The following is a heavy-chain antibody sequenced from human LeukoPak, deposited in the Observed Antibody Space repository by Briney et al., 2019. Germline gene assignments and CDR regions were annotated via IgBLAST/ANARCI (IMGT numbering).Heavy chain of an antibody. CDR2: IYYSGKT. V-gene: IGHV4-39*07. D-gene: IGHD1-1*01. CDR3: ARVGWLYNSSPFDY. J-gene: IGHJ4*02. Sequence: SETLSLTCTVSGDSINSSNYYWGWIRQPPGKGLQWIGSIYYSGKTYYNPSLKSRIAISADTSKNQFSLKLSSVTAADTAVYYCARVGWLYNSSPFDYWGQGTLVTVSS. CDR1: GDSINSSNYY.